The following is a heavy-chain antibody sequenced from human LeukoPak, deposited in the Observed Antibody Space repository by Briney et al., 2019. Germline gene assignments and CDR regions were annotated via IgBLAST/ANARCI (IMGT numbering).Heavy chain of an antibody. Sequence: SVKVSCKASGCTFSSYAISWVRQAPGQGLEWMGRIIPIFGTANYAQTFQGRVTITTDESTSTAYMELSSLRSEDTAGYDCASEGADYDSSCYYYAWGQGTLVTVSS. CDR2: IIPIFGTA. CDR3: ASEGADYDSSCYYYA. J-gene: IGHJ5*02. V-gene: IGHV1-69*05. CDR1: GCTFSSYA. D-gene: IGHD3-22*01.